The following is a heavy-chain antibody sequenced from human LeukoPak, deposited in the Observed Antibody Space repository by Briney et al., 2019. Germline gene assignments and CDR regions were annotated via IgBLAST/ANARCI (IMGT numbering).Heavy chain of an antibody. CDR1: GGTFSSYA. Sequence: SVKVSCKASGGTFSSYAISWERQAPGQGLEWMGGIIPIFGTANYAQKFQGRVTITTDESTSTAYMELSSLRSEDTAVYYCARGGRIVLRYFDWQGGLSYYMDVWGKGTTVTVSS. CDR2: IIPIFGTA. CDR3: ARGGRIVLRYFDWQGGLSYYMDV. J-gene: IGHJ6*03. V-gene: IGHV1-69*05. D-gene: IGHD3-9*01.